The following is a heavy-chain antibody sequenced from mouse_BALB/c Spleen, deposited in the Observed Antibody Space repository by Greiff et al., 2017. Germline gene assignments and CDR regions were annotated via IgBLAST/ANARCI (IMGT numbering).Heavy chain of an antibody. V-gene: IGHV2-6-7*01. CDR2: IWGDGSR. J-gene: IGHJ4*01. Sequence: VQLMESGHGLVAPSQSLSITCTVSGFSLTGYGVNWVRQPPGKGLEWLGMIWGDGSRDYNSALKSRLSISKDNSKSQVFLKMNSLQTDDTARYYCARGYMILYAMDYWGQGTSVTVSS. CDR1: GFSLTGYG. CDR3: ARGYMILYAMDY. D-gene: IGHD2-3*01.